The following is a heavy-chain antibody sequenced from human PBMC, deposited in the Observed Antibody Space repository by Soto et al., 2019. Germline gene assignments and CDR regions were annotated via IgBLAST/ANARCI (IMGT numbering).Heavy chain of an antibody. CDR3: ARVETIFGVVTTYYFDY. CDR1: GGTFSSYA. J-gene: IGHJ4*02. Sequence: SVKVSCKASGGTFSSYAISWVRQAPGQGLEWMGGIIPIFGTANYAQKFQGRVTITADESTSTAYMELSSLRSEDTAVYYCARVETIFGVVTTYYFDYWGQGTLVTVSS. V-gene: IGHV1-69*13. CDR2: IIPIFGTA. D-gene: IGHD3-3*01.